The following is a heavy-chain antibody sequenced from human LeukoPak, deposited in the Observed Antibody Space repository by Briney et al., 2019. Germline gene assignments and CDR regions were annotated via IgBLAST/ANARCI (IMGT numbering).Heavy chain of an antibody. J-gene: IGHJ5*02. Sequence: SETLSLTCAVYGGSFSGYYWSWIRQPPGKGLEWIGEIKHSGSTNYNPSLKSRVTISVDTSKNQFSLKLSSVTAADTAVYYCARVEIVVVPAASRKFWFDPWGQGTLVTVSS. CDR3: ARVEIVVVPAASRKFWFDP. V-gene: IGHV4-34*01. D-gene: IGHD2-2*01. CDR2: IKHSGST. CDR1: GGSFSGYY.